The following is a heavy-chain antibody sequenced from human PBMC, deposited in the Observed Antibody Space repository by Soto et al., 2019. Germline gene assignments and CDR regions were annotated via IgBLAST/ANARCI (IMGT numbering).Heavy chain of an antibody. J-gene: IGHJ4*02. V-gene: IGHV1-46*01. CDR1: GYNFIAYY. D-gene: IGHD2-21*02. CDR2: INPSSGAT. Sequence: QVQLVQSGAEVKKPGSSVKLSCKASGYNFIAYYIYWVRQAPGQWPEWMGMINPSSGATNYAQKFQGRVTVTRDTSTSTAYLELSSLRSEDAAVYYCAKYCGGDCRHFDAWGQGTLVTVSS. CDR3: AKYCGGDCRHFDA.